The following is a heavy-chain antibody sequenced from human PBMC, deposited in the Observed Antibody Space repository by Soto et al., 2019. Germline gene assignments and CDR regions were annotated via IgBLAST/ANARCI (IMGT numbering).Heavy chain of an antibody. V-gene: IGHV3-23*01. CDR1: GFTFSSNG. J-gene: IGHJ4*02. CDR2: ISGTGRNT. D-gene: IGHD2-8*01. CDR3: AKNGLSDSPSAIDS. Sequence: GGSLRLSCATSGFTFSSNGMSWVRQAPGKGLDWVSGISGTGRNTYYADSVKGRFTISRDNSKNTLFLQMNSLRVEDTAVYYCAKNGLSDSPSAIDSWGQGTLVTVSS.